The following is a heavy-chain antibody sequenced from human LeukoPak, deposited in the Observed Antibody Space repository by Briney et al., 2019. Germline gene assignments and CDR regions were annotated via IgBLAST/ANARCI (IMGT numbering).Heavy chain of an antibody. CDR3: SRVGSSGWPNYFDS. Sequence: QPGGSLRLSCAASGFTFSSYDMHWVRQATGKGLEWVSVIGTSGDTYYAGSVKGRFTISRENVKNSLYLQMNSLTAGDTAVYFCSRVGSSGWPNYFDSWGQGTLVTVSS. D-gene: IGHD6-19*01. J-gene: IGHJ4*02. CDR2: IGTSGDT. V-gene: IGHV3-13*04. CDR1: GFTFSSYD.